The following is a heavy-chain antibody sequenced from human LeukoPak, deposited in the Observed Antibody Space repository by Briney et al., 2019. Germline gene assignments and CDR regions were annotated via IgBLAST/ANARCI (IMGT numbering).Heavy chain of an antibody. CDR2: IYYSGST. V-gene: IGHV4-39*01. CDR3: ARQRGDSGVAIWVDAFDI. Sequence: SETLSLTCTVSGGSISSSSYYWGWIRQPPGKGLEWIGSIYYSGSTYYNPSLKSRVTISVDTSKNQFSLKLSSVTAADTAVYYCARQRGDSGVAIWVDAFDIWGQGTMVTVSS. J-gene: IGHJ3*02. D-gene: IGHD3-3*01. CDR1: GGSISSSSYY.